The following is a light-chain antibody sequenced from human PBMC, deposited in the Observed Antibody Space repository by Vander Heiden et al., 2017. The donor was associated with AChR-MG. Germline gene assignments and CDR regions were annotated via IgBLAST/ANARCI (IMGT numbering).Light chain of an antibody. CDR2: EVT. CDR3: CSYEGVKTWV. J-gene: IGLJ3*02. CDR1: STDLWSHGL. Sequence: QSTATQPASVSGSPGQPITDSCPATSTDLWSHGLVSWYQQHPATAPKPMIYEVTKGPSGVSHRFSGSKSGKSASLTISGLQPEDEADYYCCSYEGVKTWVFGGGTRLTVL. V-gene: IGLV2-23*02.